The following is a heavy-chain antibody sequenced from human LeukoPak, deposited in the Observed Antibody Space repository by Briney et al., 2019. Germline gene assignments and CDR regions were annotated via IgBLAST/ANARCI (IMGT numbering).Heavy chain of an antibody. Sequence: SQTLSLTCTVSGGSICSGDYYWGWIRQPPGKGLEWIGFIYYRGNTYYNPSLKRRVTISIDTVRDQFSLRLSSVTAADTAVYYCARVAAHWFDPWGQGTLVTVSS. J-gene: IGHJ5*02. CDR3: ARVAAHWFDP. V-gene: IGHV4-30-4*01. CDR2: IYYRGNT. D-gene: IGHD6-25*01. CDR1: GGSICSGDYY.